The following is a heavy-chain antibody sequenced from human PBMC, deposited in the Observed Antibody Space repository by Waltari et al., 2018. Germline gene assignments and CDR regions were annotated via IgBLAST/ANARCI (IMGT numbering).Heavy chain of an antibody. CDR1: GYTLTELS. CDR3: ATDRAIAARFNSGFDY. J-gene: IGHJ4*02. CDR2: FDHEDGET. V-gene: IGHV1-24*01. Sequence: QVQLVQSGAEVKKPGASVKVSCKVSGYTLTELSMHWVRQAPGKGLEWMGGFDHEDGETIYAQKFQGRVTMTEDTCTDTAYMELGSLRSEDTAVYYCATDRAIAARFNSGFDYWGQGTLVTVSS. D-gene: IGHD6-6*01.